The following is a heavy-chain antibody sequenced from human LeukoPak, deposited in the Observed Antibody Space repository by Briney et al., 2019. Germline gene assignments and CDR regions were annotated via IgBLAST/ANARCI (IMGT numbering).Heavy chain of an antibody. CDR3: ARAPSEIGGYYPEYFRH. CDR2: IKSDGRT. J-gene: IGHJ1*01. CDR1: GFTLSSYW. D-gene: IGHD3-22*01. Sequence: GGSLRLSCAASGFTLSSYWVHWVRQAPGKGLVWVSRIKSDGRTNYADSVKGRFTISRDNAKNTVSLQMNSLRAEDTGVYYCARAPSEIGGYYPEYFRHWGQGTLVIVSS. V-gene: IGHV3-74*01.